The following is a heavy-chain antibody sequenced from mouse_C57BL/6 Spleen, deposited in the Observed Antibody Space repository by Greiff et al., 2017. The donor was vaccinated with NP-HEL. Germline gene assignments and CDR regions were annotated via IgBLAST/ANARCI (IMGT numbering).Heavy chain of an antibody. J-gene: IGHJ4*01. CDR2: INPGSGGT. V-gene: IGHV1-54*01. CDR3: ARLDGAWLRAMDY. D-gene: IGHD1-2*01. CDR1: GYAFTNYL. Sequence: QVQLQQSGAELVRPGTSVKVSCKASGYAFTNYLIEWVKQRPGQGLEWIGVINPGSGGTNYNEQFKGKATLTADKSSSTAYMQLSSLTSEDSAVYFCARLDGAWLRAMDYWGQGTSSTGYS.